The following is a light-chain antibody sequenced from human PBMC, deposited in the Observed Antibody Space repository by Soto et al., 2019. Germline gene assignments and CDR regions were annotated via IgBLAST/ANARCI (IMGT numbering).Light chain of an antibody. CDR2: GAS. CDR3: QQFGSSPLFT. J-gene: IGKJ3*01. V-gene: IGKV3-20*01. CDR1: QSVCSSY. Sequence: EIVLTQSPGTLSLCPGERATLSCRASQSVCSSYLAWYQQKPGQAPRLLIYGASSRATGIPVRFSGSGSGTDFTLTISRLEPEDFAVYYCQQFGSSPLFTFGPGTKVDVK.